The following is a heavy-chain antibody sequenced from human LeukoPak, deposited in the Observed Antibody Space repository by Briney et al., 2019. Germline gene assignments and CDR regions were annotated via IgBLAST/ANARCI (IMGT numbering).Heavy chain of an antibody. J-gene: IGHJ4*02. V-gene: IGHV1-46*04. CDR1: GYTFTSYG. Sequence: GASVKVSCKASGYTFTSYGISWVRQAPGQGLEWMGIINPNGGSTRYAQKLQGRVTMTRDTSTSTVYMDLSSLRSEDTAVYHCARALSAVGVFDYWGQGTLVTVSS. D-gene: IGHD1-26*01. CDR2: INPNGGST. CDR3: ARALSAVGVFDY.